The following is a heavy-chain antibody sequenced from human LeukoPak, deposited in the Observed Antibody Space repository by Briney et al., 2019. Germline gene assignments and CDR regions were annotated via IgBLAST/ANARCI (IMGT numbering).Heavy chain of an antibody. CDR3: ARGRYSSSWYSPPCWFDP. Sequence: SETLSLTCSVSGGSISSYYWNWIRQPPGKGLEWIGYIYYSGRTNYSPSLKSRVTISVDTSKNQFSLKLSSVTAADTAVYYCARGRYSSSWYSPPCWFDPWGQGTLVTVSS. CDR1: GGSISSYY. V-gene: IGHV4-59*12. CDR2: IYYSGRT. D-gene: IGHD6-13*01. J-gene: IGHJ5*02.